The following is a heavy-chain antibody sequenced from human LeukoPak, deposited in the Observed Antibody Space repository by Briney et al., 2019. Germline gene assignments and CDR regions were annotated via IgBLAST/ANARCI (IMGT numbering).Heavy chain of an antibody. Sequence: PGGSLRLSCAASGLIFKSYWMSWVRQAPGKGLEWVANIKQDGSEKYYVDSVKGRFTISRDNTENSLSLQMNSLRGEDTALYFCAGSGRLGASDIWGQGTMVTVSS. CDR2: IKQDGSEK. D-gene: IGHD3-10*01. V-gene: IGHV3-7*01. CDR3: AGSGRLGASDI. J-gene: IGHJ3*02. CDR1: GLIFKSYW.